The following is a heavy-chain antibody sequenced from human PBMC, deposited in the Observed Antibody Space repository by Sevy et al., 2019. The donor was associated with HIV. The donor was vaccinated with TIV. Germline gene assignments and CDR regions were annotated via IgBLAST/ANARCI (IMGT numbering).Heavy chain of an antibody. J-gene: IGHJ6*02. Sequence: GGSLRLSCVVSGIIFTTSGMHWVRQAPGKGLEWVAVISYHGRDKFYADSVKGRATISRDNSKNILYLEMNSLRTEDTAVYYCAEDFTGYNGMDVWGQGTMVTVSS. CDR3: AEDFTGYNGMDV. CDR1: GIIFTTSG. CDR2: ISYHGRDK. D-gene: IGHD1-1*01. V-gene: IGHV3-30*18.